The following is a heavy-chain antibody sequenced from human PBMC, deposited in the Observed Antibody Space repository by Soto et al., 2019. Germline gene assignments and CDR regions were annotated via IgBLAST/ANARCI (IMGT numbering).Heavy chain of an antibody. J-gene: IGHJ4*02. CDR3: ADSRGWPPVQFDY. Sequence: QITLKESGPTLVKPTQTLTLTCTFSGFSLNPIGVGVGWIRQPPGKALEWLALMYWDDDKRYSPSLNSRLTTTKDTPKNQVVLTMPNLNPVDTATYYCADSRGWPPVQFDYWGQGTLVTVAS. CDR1: GFSLNPIGVG. V-gene: IGHV2-5*02. D-gene: IGHD2-2*01. CDR2: MYWDDDK.